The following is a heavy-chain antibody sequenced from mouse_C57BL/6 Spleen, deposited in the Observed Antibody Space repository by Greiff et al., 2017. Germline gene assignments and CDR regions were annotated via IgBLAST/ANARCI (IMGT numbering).Heavy chain of an antibody. V-gene: IGHV1-61*01. D-gene: IGHD2-2*01. Sequence: QVQLQQPGAELVRPGSSVKLSCKASGYTFTSYWMDWVKQRPGQGLEWIGNIYPSDSETHYNQKFKDKATLTVDKSSSTAYMQLSSLTSEDSAVYYCARRDYYGYDGDYLDYWGQGTTLTVSS. J-gene: IGHJ2*01. CDR2: IYPSDSET. CDR1: GYTFTSYW. CDR3: ARRDYYGYDGDYLDY.